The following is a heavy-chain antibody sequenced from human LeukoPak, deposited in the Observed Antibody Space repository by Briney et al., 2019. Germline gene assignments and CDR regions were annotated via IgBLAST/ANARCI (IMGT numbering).Heavy chain of an antibody. CDR2: ISWNSGSI. J-gene: IGHJ3*02. Sequence: PGGSLRLSCAASGFTFDDYAMHWVRQAPGKGLEWVSGISWNSGSIGYADSVKGRFTISRDNSKNTLYLQMNSLRAEDTAVYYCAKGPIPDAFDIWDQGTMVTVSS. V-gene: IGHV3-9*01. CDR3: AKGPIPDAFDI. D-gene: IGHD2-21*01. CDR1: GFTFDDYA.